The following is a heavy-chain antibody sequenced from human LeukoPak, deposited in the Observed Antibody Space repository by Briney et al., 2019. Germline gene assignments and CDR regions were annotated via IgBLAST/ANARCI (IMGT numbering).Heavy chain of an antibody. CDR3: ATYCSSTSCWDWFDP. V-gene: IGHV4-34*01. CDR1: RVSFRAYD. CDR2: INHSGST. Sequence: SGTPSLTSAVSRVSFRAYDWSWIRQPPGKGLESSGEINHSGSTNYNPSLKSRVTISVDTSKNQFSLKLSSVTAADTAVYYCATYCSSTSCWDWFDPWGQGTLVTVSS. D-gene: IGHD2-2*01. J-gene: IGHJ5*02.